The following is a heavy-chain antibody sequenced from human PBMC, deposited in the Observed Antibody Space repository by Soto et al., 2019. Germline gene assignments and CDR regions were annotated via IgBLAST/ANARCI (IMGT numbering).Heavy chain of an antibody. Sequence: SETLSLTCSVSGDSISSSRFYWAWIRQPPGEGLEWIGSIYHTGNAYYNPSLKSRVTISVDTSKNQFSLKLTSVTAADAALYYCARDFFDSSDYTTNWFDPWGQGTLVTVSS. CDR3: ARDFFDSSDYTTNWFDP. CDR2: IYHTGNA. CDR1: GDSISSSRFY. J-gene: IGHJ5*02. V-gene: IGHV4-39*01. D-gene: IGHD3-22*01.